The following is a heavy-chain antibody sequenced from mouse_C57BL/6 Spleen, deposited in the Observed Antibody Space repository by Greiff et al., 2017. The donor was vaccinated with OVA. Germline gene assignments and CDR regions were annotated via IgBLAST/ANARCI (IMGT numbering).Heavy chain of an antibody. Sequence: QVQLKESGPELVKPGASVKISCKASGYAFSSSWMNWVKQRPGKGLEWIGRIYPGDGDTNYNGKFKGKATLTEDKSSSTAYMQLSSLTSGDSAVYFCAREGAYYDYDEGDYWGQGTTLTVSS. V-gene: IGHV1-82*01. CDR1: GYAFSSSW. CDR2: IYPGDGDT. CDR3: AREGAYYDYDEGDY. D-gene: IGHD2-4*01. J-gene: IGHJ2*01.